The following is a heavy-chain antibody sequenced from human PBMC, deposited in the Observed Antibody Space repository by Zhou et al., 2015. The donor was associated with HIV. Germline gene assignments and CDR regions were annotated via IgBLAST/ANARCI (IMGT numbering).Heavy chain of an antibody. Sequence: QVQLVQSGAEVKKPGSSVKVSCKASGGSYGISWVRQAPGQGLEWMGGIIPISGTTNYAQKFQGRVTIIADESTSTAYMELNSLRSDDTAVYYCARSLGGYDGYWYFDLWGHGTLVTVSS. CDR1: GGSYG. D-gene: IGHD5-12*01. J-gene: IGHJ2*01. CDR2: IIPISGTT. V-gene: IGHV1-69*01. CDR3: ARSLGGYDGYWYFDL.